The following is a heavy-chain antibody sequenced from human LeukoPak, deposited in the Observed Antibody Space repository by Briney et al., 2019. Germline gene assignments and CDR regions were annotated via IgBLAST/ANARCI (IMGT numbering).Heavy chain of an antibody. CDR1: GFTFSSYG. Sequence: GGSLRLSCTASGFTFSSYGMHWVRQAPGKGLEWVAVISYDGSNKYYADSVKGRFTISRDNSKNSLYLQMNSLRAEDTAVYYCARDYPTYCGGDCYAYWGQGTLVTVSS. V-gene: IGHV3-30*03. CDR3: ARDYPTYCGGDCYAY. J-gene: IGHJ4*02. D-gene: IGHD2-21*01. CDR2: ISYDGSNK.